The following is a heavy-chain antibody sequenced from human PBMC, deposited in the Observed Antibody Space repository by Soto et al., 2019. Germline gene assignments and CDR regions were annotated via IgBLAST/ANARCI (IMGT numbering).Heavy chain of an antibody. V-gene: IGHV4-59*08. CDR1: GGSISSYC. CDR2: IYYSGST. J-gene: IGHJ5*02. D-gene: IGHD2-21*01. CDR3: ATLPPRIVVSLLPIPT. Sequence: SETLSLTCTVSGGSISSYCWSWIRQPPGKGLEWIGYIYYSGSTNYNPSLKSRVTISVDTSKNQFSLKLSSVTAADTAVYYCATLPPRIVVSLLPIPTWGQGILVTVSS.